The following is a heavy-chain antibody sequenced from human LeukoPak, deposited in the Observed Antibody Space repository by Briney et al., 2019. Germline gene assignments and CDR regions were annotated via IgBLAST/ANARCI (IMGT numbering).Heavy chain of an antibody. D-gene: IGHD1-7*01. CDR1: GYSFTSYW. CDR3: ARLGITGTVYNWFDP. CDR2: IYPGDSDT. V-gene: IGHV5-51*01. Sequence: GESLKISRKGSGYSFTSYWIGWVRQMPGKGLEWMGIIYPGDSDTRYSPSFQGQVTISADKSISTAYLQWSSLKASDTAMYYCARLGITGTVYNWFDPWGQGTLVTVSS. J-gene: IGHJ5*02.